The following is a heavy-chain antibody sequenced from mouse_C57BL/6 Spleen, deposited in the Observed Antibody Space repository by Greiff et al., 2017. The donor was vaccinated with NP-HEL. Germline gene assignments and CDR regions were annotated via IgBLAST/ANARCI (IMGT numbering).Heavy chain of an antibody. V-gene: IGHV1-22*01. J-gene: IGHJ1*03. CDR1: GYTFTDYN. CDR2: INPNNGGT. CDR3: ARVDGYSGYFDV. Sequence: VQLQQSGPELVKPGASVKMSCKASGYTFTDYNMHWVKQSHGKSLEWIGYINPNNGGTSYNQKFKGKATLTVNKSSSTAYMELRSLTSEDSAVYYCARVDGYSGYFDVWGTGTTVTVSS. D-gene: IGHD2-3*01.